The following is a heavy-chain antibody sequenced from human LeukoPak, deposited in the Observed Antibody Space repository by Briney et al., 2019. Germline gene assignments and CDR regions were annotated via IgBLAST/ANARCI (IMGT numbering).Heavy chain of an antibody. Sequence: GGSLRLSCAASGFTFSSYAMHWVRQAPGKGLEWVAVISYDGSNKYYADSVKGRFTISRDNAKNSLYLQMNSLRAEDTAVYYCARDRSGSWYAFDIWGQGTMVTVSS. V-gene: IGHV3-30-3*01. CDR2: ISYDGSNK. J-gene: IGHJ3*02. CDR1: GFTFSSYA. CDR3: ARDRSGSWYAFDI. D-gene: IGHD6-13*01.